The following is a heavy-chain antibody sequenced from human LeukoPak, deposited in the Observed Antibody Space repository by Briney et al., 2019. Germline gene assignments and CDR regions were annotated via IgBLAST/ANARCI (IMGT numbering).Heavy chain of an antibody. Sequence: ASVKVSCKASGGXFSSYAISWVRQAPGQGLEWMGRIIPIFGTANYAQKFQGRVTITADESTSTAYMELSSLRSEDTAVYYCARGPYYYDSSGSNLNAFDIWGQGTMVTVSS. CDR1: GGXFSSYA. J-gene: IGHJ3*02. CDR3: ARGPYYYDSSGSNLNAFDI. D-gene: IGHD3-22*01. CDR2: IIPIFGTA. V-gene: IGHV1-69*13.